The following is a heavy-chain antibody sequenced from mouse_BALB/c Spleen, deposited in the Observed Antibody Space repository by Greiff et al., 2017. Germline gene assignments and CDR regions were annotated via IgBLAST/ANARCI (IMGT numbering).Heavy chain of an antibody. Sequence: EVQLQQSGAELVRSGASVKLSCTASGFNIKDYYMHWVKQWPEQGLEWIGWIDPENGDTEYAPKFQGKATMTADTSSNTAYLQLSSLTSEDTAVYYCNAEYGNFYAMDYWGQGTSVTVSS. CDR2: IDPENGDT. V-gene: IGHV14-4*02. CDR3: NAEYGNFYAMDY. J-gene: IGHJ4*01. CDR1: GFNIKDYY. D-gene: IGHD2-10*02.